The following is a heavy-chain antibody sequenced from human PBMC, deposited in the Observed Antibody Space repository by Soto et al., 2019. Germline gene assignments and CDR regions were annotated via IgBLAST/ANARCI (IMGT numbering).Heavy chain of an antibody. J-gene: IGHJ4*02. CDR1: GYSFTSYW. CDR3: ARHVASSPPYSSNWYAAPFDY. V-gene: IGHV5-51*01. Sequence: GESLKISCKGSGYSFTSYWIGWVRQMPGKGLEWMGIIYPGDSDTRYSPSFQGQVTISADKSISTAYLQWSSLKASDTAMYYCARHVASSPPYSSNWYAAPFDYWGQGTLVTVSS. CDR2: IYPGDSDT. D-gene: IGHD6-13*01.